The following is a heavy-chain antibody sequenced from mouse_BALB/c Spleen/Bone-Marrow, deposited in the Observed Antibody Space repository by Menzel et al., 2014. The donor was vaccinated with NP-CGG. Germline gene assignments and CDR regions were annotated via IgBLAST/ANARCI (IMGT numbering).Heavy chain of an antibody. D-gene: IGHD2-3*01. Sequence: GVDFSIYWMSWVRQAPGKGLQWIGEINPESNTINYTPSLKDKFIISRDNAKNTLYLQMSKVRSEDTALYCCARLGYYGWFAYWGQGTLVTVSA. CDR1: GVDFSIYW. CDR3: ARLGYYGWFAY. V-gene: IGHV4-1*02. J-gene: IGHJ3*01. CDR2: INPESNTI.